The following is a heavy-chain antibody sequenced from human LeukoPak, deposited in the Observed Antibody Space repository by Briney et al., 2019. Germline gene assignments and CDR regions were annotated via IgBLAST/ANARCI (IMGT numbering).Heavy chain of an antibody. Sequence: SETLSLTCTVSGGSISSSSYYWGWIRQPPGKGLEWIGSIYYSGSTYYNPSLKCRVTISVDTSKNQFSLKLSSVTAADTAVYYCAKGYSSSPGMFDYWGQGTLVTVSS. J-gene: IGHJ4*02. D-gene: IGHD6-13*01. CDR2: IYYSGST. CDR3: AKGYSSSPGMFDY. CDR1: GGSISSSSYY. V-gene: IGHV4-39*07.